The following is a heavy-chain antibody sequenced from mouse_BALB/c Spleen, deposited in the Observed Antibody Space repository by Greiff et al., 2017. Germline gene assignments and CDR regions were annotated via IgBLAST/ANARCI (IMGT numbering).Heavy chain of an antibody. CDR3: ARGYGNYGAY. V-gene: IGHV14-1*02. CDR1: GFNIKDYY. CDR2: IDPENGNT. J-gene: IGHJ3*01. D-gene: IGHD2-1*01. Sequence: VQLKESGAELVRPGALVKLSCKASGFNIKDYYMHWVKQRPEQGLEWIGWIDPENGNTIYDPKFQGKASITADTSSNTAYLQLSSLTSEDTAVYYCARGYGNYGAYWGQGTLVTVSA.